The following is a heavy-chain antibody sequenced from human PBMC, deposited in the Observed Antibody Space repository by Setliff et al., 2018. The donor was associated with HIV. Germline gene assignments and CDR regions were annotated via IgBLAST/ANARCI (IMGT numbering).Heavy chain of an antibody. D-gene: IGHD2-2*02. J-gene: IGHJ4*02. CDR3: ARDLECSSIGCYRHFDY. CDR1: GFTFKDFA. Sequence: GGSLRLSCVASGFTFKDFAMYWVRQAPGKGLEWVSAISYDGSRIHYADSVKGRFTISRDNSKNTLYLQVNSLRPEDTAVYYCARDLECSSIGCYRHFDYWGQGTLVTVSS. CDR2: ISYDGSRI. V-gene: IGHV3-30*03.